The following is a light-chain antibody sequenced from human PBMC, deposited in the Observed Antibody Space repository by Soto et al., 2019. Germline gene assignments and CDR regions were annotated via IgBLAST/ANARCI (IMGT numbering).Light chain of an antibody. CDR1: SSDVGGYNY. CDR3: SSYTSSSTYV. J-gene: IGLJ1*01. Sequence: QSALAQPASVSGSPGQSITISCTGTSSDVGGYNYVSWYQHHPGKAPKLMIYEVSNRPSGVSNRFSGSKSGNTASLTISGLLAEDEADCYCSSYTSSSTYVFGTGTKVTVL. V-gene: IGLV2-14*01. CDR2: EVS.